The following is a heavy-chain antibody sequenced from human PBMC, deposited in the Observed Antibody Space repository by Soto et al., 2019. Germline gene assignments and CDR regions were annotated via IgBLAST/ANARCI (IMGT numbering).Heavy chain of an antibody. J-gene: IGHJ6*03. CDR1: GGTFSSYT. CDR2: IIPILGIA. D-gene: IGHD6-6*01. CDR3: ARLSISGYYMDV. Sequence: GASVKVSCKASGGTFSSYTISWVRQAPGQGLEWMGRIIPILGIANYAQKFQGRVTMTRNTSISTAYMELSSLRSEDTAVYYCARLSISGYYMDVWGKGTTVTVSS. V-gene: IGHV1-69*02.